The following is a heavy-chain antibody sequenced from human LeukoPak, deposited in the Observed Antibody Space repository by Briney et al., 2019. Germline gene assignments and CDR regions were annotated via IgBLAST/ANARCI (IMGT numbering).Heavy chain of an antibody. J-gene: IGHJ4*02. D-gene: IGHD3-10*01. CDR2: IYYSGST. Sequence: QTLSLTCTVSGGSISSGDYYWRWIRQPPGKGLEWIEYIYYSGSTYYNPSLESRVTISVDTSKNQFSLKLSSVTAADTAVYYCARGRVYYAPFDYWGQGTLVTVSS. CDR1: GGSISSGDYY. V-gene: IGHV4-30-4*01. CDR3: ARGRVYYAPFDY.